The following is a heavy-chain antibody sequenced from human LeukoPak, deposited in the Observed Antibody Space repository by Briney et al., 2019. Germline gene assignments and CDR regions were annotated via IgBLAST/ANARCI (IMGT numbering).Heavy chain of an antibody. CDR2: ISAYNGNT. D-gene: IGHD1-26*01. V-gene: IGHV1-18*01. CDR1: GYTFTSYG. CDR3: ARDNSVGDNAWWFDP. Sequence: ASVKVSCKASGYTFTSYGISWVRQAPGQGLEWMGWISAYNGNTNYAQKFQGRVTMTRDMSTSTDYMELSSLRSEDTAIYYCARDNSVGDNAWWFDPWGQGTLVTVSP. J-gene: IGHJ5*02.